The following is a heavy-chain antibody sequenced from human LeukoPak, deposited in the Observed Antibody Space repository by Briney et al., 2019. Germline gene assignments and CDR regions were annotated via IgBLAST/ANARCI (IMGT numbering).Heavy chain of an antibody. V-gene: IGHV1-18*01. CDR1: GYTFTSNG. J-gene: IGHJ5*02. CDR3: ARDSHDYSSGWYDNWFDP. D-gene: IGHD6-19*01. Sequence: ASVKVSCKASGYTFTSNGISWVRQAPGQGLEWMGWISGYNGNTNYAQKFQGRVTMTTDTSTSTAYMELSRLRSDDTAVYYCARDSHDYSSGWYDNWFDPWGQGTLVTVSS. CDR2: ISGYNGNT.